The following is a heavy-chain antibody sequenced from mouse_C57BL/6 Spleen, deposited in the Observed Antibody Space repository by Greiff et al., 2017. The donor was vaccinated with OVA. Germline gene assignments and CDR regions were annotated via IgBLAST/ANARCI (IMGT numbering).Heavy chain of an antibody. CDR3: ARRDGSSVYAMDY. Sequence: DVHLVESGGGLVKPGGSLKLSCAASGFTFSDYGMHWVRQAPEKGLEWVAYISSGSSTIYYADTVKGRFTISRDNAKNTLFLQMTSLRSEDTAMYYCARRDGSSVYAMDYWGQGTSVTVSS. CDR1: GFTFSDYG. D-gene: IGHD1-1*01. J-gene: IGHJ4*01. V-gene: IGHV5-17*01. CDR2: ISSGSSTI.